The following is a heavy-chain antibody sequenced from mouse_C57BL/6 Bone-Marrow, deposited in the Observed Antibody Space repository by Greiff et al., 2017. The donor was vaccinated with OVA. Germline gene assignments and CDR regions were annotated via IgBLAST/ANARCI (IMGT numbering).Heavy chain of an antibody. D-gene: IGHD1-1*01. CDR2: FYPGSGSI. V-gene: IGHV1-62-2*01. J-gene: IGHJ3*01. Sequence: QVHVKQSGAELVKPGASVKLSCKASGYTFTEYTIHWVKQRSGQGLEWIGWFYPGSGSIKYNEKFKDKATLTADKSSSTVYMELSRLTSEDSAVYFCARHEDDHYGSRGTWFAYWGQGTLVTVSA. CDR3: ARHEDDHYGSRGTWFAY. CDR1: GYTFTEYT.